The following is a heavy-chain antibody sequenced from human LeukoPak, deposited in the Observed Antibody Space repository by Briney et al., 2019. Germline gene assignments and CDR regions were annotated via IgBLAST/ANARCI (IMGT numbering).Heavy chain of an antibody. V-gene: IGHV4-39*07. CDR2: IYYSGST. J-gene: IGHJ4*02. CDR1: GGSISGSSYY. D-gene: IGHD6-6*01. CDR3: ARGYEYSSSSFPY. Sequence: SETLSLTCTVSGGSISGSSYYWGWIRQPPGTGLEWIGSIYYSGSTYYNPSLKSRVTISVDTSKNQFSLKLSSVTAADTAVYYCARGYEYSSSSFPYWGQGTLVTVSS.